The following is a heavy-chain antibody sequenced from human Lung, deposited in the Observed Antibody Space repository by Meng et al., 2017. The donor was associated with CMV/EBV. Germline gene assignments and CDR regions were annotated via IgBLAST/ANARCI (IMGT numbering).Heavy chain of an antibody. J-gene: IGHJ4*02. CDR1: GDSTISANW. D-gene: IGHD2-21*01. CDR2: MSHSGSS. Sequence: SDTXSLXCVVFGDSTISANWWSWVRQPPGKGLEWIGEMSHSGSSNYDPSLKSRVSFSIDKSKNHFSLNLISVTAAETAVFYCAKHMTLAGSRRFDSWGQGXLVTVSS. CDR3: AKHMTLAGSRRFDS. V-gene: IGHV4-4*02.